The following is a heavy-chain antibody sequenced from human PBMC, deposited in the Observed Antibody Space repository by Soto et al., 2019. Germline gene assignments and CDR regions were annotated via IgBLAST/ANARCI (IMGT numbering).Heavy chain of an antibody. Sequence: QVQLVQSGAEVKKPGASVKVSCKASGYTFSNYGINWVRQAPGQGLEWMGWISAYNGDTDYAQNLQGRVTMTTDTSTSTAYMDLRSLRSDDTAVYYGARGNYDILTGHYYYGMDVWGQGTTVTVSS. J-gene: IGHJ6*02. CDR1: GYTFSNYG. V-gene: IGHV1-18*01. CDR3: ARGNYDILTGHYYYGMDV. D-gene: IGHD3-9*01. CDR2: ISAYNGDT.